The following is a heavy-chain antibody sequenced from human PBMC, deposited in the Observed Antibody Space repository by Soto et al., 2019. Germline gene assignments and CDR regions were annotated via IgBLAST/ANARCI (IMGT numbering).Heavy chain of an antibody. J-gene: IGHJ4*02. Sequence: EVQLVESGEGLVQPGGSLRLSCAASGFTFSTYAMQWVRQAPGKGLEFVSSISSNGGTTNYAYSVKGRFTISRDNSRDTLYLQMGSLRPEDMAVYYCARDGRAMNDYWGQGTLVTVSS. V-gene: IGHV3-64*02. CDR2: ISSNGGTT. CDR3: ARDGRAMNDY. D-gene: IGHD5-18*01. CDR1: GFTFSTYA.